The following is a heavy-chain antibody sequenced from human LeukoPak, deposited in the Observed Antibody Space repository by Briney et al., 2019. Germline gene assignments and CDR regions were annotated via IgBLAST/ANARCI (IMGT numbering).Heavy chain of an antibody. J-gene: IGHJ4*02. CDR3: ARRAGAYSHPYDY. CDR2: ISADNGNT. Sequence: ASVKVSCKASGYTFTSYAISWVRQAPGQGLEWMGWISADNGNTDYAQRFQGRVTMTTDTSTSTAYMELRSLRSDDTAVYYCARRAGAYSHPYDYWGQGTLVTVSS. D-gene: IGHD4/OR15-4a*01. CDR1: GYTFTSYA. V-gene: IGHV1-18*01.